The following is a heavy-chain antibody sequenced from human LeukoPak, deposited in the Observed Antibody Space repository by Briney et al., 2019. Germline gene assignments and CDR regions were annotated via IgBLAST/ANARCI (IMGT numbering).Heavy chain of an antibody. CDR1: GFTFSSYE. V-gene: IGHV3-48*03. Sequence: GGSLRLSCAASGFTFSSYEMNWVRQAPGKGLEWDSYISSSGSTIYYADSVKGRFTISRDNAKNSLYLQMNSLRAEDTAVYYCARDHPHGSTSGYWGQGTLVTVSS. CDR2: ISSSGSTI. J-gene: IGHJ4*02. D-gene: IGHD2-2*01. CDR3: ARDHPHGSTSGY.